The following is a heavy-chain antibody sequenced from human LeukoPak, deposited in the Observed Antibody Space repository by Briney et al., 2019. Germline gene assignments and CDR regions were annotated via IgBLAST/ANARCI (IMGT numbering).Heavy chain of an antibody. CDR2: ISGSGGST. V-gene: IGHV3-23*01. CDR3: AKEFLQLWNDAFDI. D-gene: IGHD5-18*01. CDR1: GFTFSSYA. Sequence: PGVSLRLSCAASGFTFSSYAMSWVRHAPGKGLVWGLAISGSGGSTYYADSVKGRFTISRDNSKNTLYLQMNSLRAEDTAVYYCAKEFLQLWNDAFDIWGQGTMVTVSS. J-gene: IGHJ3*02.